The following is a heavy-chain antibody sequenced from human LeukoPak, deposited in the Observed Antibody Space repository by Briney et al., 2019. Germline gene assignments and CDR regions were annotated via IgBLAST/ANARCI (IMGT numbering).Heavy chain of an antibody. CDR3: ARVVVVPAARRPLYYFDY. V-gene: IGHV1-69*01. J-gene: IGHJ4*02. D-gene: IGHD2-2*01. CDR2: IIPIFGTA. CDR1: GGTFSSYA. Sequence: ASVKVSCKASGGTFSSYAISWVRQAPGQGLEWMGGIIPIFGTANYAQKFQGRVTITADESTSTAHMELSSLRSEDTAVYYCARVVVVPAARRPLYYFDYWGQGTLVTVSS.